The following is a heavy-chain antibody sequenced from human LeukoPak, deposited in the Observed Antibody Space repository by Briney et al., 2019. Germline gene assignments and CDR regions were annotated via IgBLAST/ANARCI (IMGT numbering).Heavy chain of an antibody. CDR2: ISSSSSYT. J-gene: IGHJ4*02. D-gene: IGHD3-10*01. Sequence: GGSLRLSCAASGFTSSSYSMNWVRQAPGKGLEWVSSISSSSSYTYYADSVKGRFTISRDDAKNSLYLQMNSLRAEDTAVYYCARDSRGVRGAPDYWGQGTLVTVSS. V-gene: IGHV3-21*01. CDR3: ARDSRGVRGAPDY. CDR1: GFTSSSYS.